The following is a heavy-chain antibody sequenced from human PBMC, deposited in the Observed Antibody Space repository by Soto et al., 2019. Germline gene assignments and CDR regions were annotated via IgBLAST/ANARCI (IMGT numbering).Heavy chain of an antibody. D-gene: IGHD3-3*01. CDR1: GGTFSSYA. CDR2: IIPIFGTA. CDR3: ASAYPTVLGVVMGFHP. J-gene: IGHJ5*02. Sequence: QVQLVQSGAEVKKPGSSVKVSCKASGGTFSSYAISWVRQAPGQGLEWMGGIIPIFGTANYAEKFQGRVTDTADEYKNTAYQELDHMRSEDTAVYYGASAYPTVLGVVMGFHPWRQGTLVAV. V-gene: IGHV1-69*01.